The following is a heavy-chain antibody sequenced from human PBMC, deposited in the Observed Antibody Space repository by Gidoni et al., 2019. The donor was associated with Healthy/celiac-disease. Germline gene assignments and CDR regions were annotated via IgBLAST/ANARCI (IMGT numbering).Heavy chain of an antibody. J-gene: IGHJ6*02. V-gene: IGHV3-23*01. D-gene: IGHD2-15*01. CDR2: ISGSGGST. CDR3: AKSFTVVKGLYYGMDV. CDR1: GFPFSSSA. Sequence: EVQLLESGGGLVQPGGSLSLSCAASGFPFSSSAMSWVRQAPGKGLEWVSAISGSGGSTYYADSVKGRFTISRDNSKNTLYLQMNSLRAEDTAVYYCAKSFTVVKGLYYGMDVWGQGTTVTVSS.